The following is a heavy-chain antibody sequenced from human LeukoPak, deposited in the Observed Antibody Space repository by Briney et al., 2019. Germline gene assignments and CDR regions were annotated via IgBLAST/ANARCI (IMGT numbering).Heavy chain of an antibody. V-gene: IGHV1-2*02. J-gene: IGHJ4*02. Sequence: ASVKVSCKASGYTFSGYYMHWVRQAPGQGLEWMGWINPNSGDTNYAQKFKGRVTVTRDTSISTAYMELSRLRSDDTAVYYCARYYYDSSGPGVYYFDYWGQGTLVTVSS. CDR2: INPNSGDT. D-gene: IGHD3-22*01. CDR3: ARYYYDSSGPGVYYFDY. CDR1: GYTFSGYY.